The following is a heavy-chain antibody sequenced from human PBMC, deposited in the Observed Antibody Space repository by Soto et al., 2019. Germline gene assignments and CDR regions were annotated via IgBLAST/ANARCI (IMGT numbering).Heavy chain of an antibody. V-gene: IGHV4-59*08. Sequence: SETLSLTCTVSGGSVSNYYWTWIRQPPGKGLEWIGYVFSSGTTNYSPSLKSRVTISVDTSKNQFSLRLSSVAAADTAMYFCARKTEGLPEQPYRDVGGKETRVTLS. D-gene: IGHD2-21*02. CDR2: VFSSGTT. CDR3: ARKTEGLPEQPYRDV. J-gene: IGHJ6*03. CDR1: GGSVSNYY.